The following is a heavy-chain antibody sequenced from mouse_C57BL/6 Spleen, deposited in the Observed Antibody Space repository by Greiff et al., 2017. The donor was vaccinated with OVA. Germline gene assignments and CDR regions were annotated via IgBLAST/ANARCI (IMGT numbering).Heavy chain of an antibody. Sequence: EVQVVESGGGLVKPGGSLKLSCAASGFTFSSYAMSWVRQTPEKRLEWVATISDGGSYTYYPDNVKGRFTISRDNAKNNLYLQMSHLKSEDTAMYYCAREDSNFDYWGQGTTLTVSS. CDR1: GFTFSSYA. CDR2: ISDGGSYT. CDR3: AREDSNFDY. D-gene: IGHD2-5*01. V-gene: IGHV5-4*01. J-gene: IGHJ2*01.